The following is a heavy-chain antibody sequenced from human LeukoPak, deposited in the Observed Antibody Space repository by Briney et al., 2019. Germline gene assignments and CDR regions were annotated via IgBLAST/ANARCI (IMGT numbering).Heavy chain of an antibody. Sequence: SQTLSLTCTVSGGSISSGDYYWSWIRQPPGKGLEWIGYIYYSGSTYYNPSLKSRVTTSVDTSKNQFSLKLSSVTAADTAVYYCARAGSGSYYLSYYYMDVWGKGTTVTVSS. CDR1: GGSISSGDYY. V-gene: IGHV4-30-4*08. J-gene: IGHJ6*03. CDR3: ARAGSGSYYLSYYYMDV. CDR2: IYYSGST. D-gene: IGHD3-10*01.